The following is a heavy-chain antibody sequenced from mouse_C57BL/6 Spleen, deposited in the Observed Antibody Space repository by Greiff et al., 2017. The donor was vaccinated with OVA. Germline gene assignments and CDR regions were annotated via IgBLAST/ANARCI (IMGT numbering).Heavy chain of an antibody. CDR2: ISYDGSN. CDR1: GYSITSGYY. Sequence: VQLQQSGPGLVKPSQSLSLTCSVTGYSITSGYYWNWIRQFPGNKLEWMGYISYDGSNNYNPSLKNRISITRDTSKNQFFLKLNSVTTEDTATYYCARGDVDWYFDVWGTGTTVTVSS. V-gene: IGHV3-6*01. J-gene: IGHJ1*03. D-gene: IGHD3-3*01. CDR3: ARGDVDWYFDV.